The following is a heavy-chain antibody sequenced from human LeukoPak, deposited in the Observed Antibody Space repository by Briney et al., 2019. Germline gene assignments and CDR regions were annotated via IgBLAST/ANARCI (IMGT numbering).Heavy chain of an antibody. CDR1: GGSVSSYY. CDR3: ARSANFYYMDV. CDR2: IYNSGST. Sequence: SETLSLTCTVSGGSVSSYYWSWIRQPAGKGLEWIGRIYNSGSTNYNPSLKSRVTMSVDSSKNQSSLKLSSVTAADTAVYYCARSANFYYMDVWGKGTTVTVSS. V-gene: IGHV4-4*07. J-gene: IGHJ6*03.